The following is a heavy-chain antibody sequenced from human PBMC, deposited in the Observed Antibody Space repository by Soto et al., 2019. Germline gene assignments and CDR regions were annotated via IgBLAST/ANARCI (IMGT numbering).Heavy chain of an antibody. CDR3: ARTTVTYYYYYMAV. V-gene: IGHV4-59*08. D-gene: IGHD4-17*01. CDR2: IYYSGST. J-gene: IGHJ6*03. CDR1: GGSISSYF. Sequence: SETLSLTCTVSGGSISSYFWSWIRQPPGKGLEWIGYIYYSGSTNYNPSLKSRVTISVDTSKNQFSLKLSSVTAADTAVYYCARTTVTYYYYYMAVWGKGTTVTVSS.